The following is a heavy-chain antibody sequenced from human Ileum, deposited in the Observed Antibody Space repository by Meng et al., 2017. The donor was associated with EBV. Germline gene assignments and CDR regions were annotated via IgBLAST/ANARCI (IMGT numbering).Heavy chain of an antibody. D-gene: IGHD3-22*01. V-gene: IGHV2-5*02. CDR1: AFSLSTIGGA. CDR2: IYWDDNK. J-gene: IGHJ4*02. CDR3: AHESSGTYFDY. Sequence: ASTDPLPTRVKPTETLTRTCTVAAFSLSTIGGAGDCIRQPPGKALEWLALIYWDDNKRYSPSLKSRLTIAKDTSKNQVVLTMTNMDPVDTATYYCAHESSGTYFDYWGQGTLVTVSS.